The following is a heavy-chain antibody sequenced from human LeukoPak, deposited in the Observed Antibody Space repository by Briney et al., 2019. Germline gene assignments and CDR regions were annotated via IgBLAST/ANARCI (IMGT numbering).Heavy chain of an antibody. D-gene: IGHD6-13*01. V-gene: IGHV1-18*01. J-gene: IGHJ6*03. CDR2: NSAYNGNT. Sequence: ASVTVSCKASGYTFTSYGITWVRQAPGQGLEWMGWNSAYNGNTNYAQKLQGRVTMTTDTSTSTAYMELRSLRSDDTAVYYCARGGGAAADYSYYYMDVWGKGTTVTVSS. CDR1: GYTFTSYG. CDR3: ARGGGAAADYSYYYMDV.